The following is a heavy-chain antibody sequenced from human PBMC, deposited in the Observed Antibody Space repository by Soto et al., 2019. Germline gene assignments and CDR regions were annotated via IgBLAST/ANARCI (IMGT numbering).Heavy chain of an antibody. CDR1: GFTFSSYA. CDR3: AKVKTWTYLDY. CDR2: ISASGDTT. J-gene: IGHJ4*02. Sequence: EVQLLESGGDLVQPGGSLRLSCAASGFTFSSYAMTWVRQAPGRGLEWVSSISASGDTTYYADSVKGRFTISRDNSKNTLYLQMDSLRAEDTALYYCAKVKTWTYLDYWGQGTLVTVSS. D-gene: IGHD5-12*01. V-gene: IGHV3-23*01.